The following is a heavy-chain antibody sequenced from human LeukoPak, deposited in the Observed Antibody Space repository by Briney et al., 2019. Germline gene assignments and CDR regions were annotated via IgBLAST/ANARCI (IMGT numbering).Heavy chain of an antibody. J-gene: IGHJ5*02. CDR3: VRDGYYGSGSPGWFGP. V-gene: IGHV4-38-2*02. D-gene: IGHD3-10*01. Sequence: SETLSLTCTVSGYSINSAFYWGWIRVPPGRGLELIGSVFHRGTTYYNSSLKSRVNISIDTSKNQFSLKLNSLTAEDTAMYYCVRDGYYGSGSPGWFGPWGPGTLVIVSA. CDR2: VFHRGTT. CDR1: GYSINSAFY.